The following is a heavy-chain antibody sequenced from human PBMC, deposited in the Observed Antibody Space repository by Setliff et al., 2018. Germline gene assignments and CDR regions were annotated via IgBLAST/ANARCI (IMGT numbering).Heavy chain of an antibody. D-gene: IGHD3-3*01. Sequence: LTCAVSGGSFSGYYWSWIRQRPGKGLEWIGEIHHSGGTSYNPSLKSRVTISIDTSKNQFSLNLNSVTAADTAVYFCARTTHYDFWSGYLYWGQGTLVTVS. J-gene: IGHJ4*02. CDR3: ARTTHYDFWSGYLY. CDR1: GGSFSGYY. CDR2: IHHSGGT. V-gene: IGHV4-34*01.